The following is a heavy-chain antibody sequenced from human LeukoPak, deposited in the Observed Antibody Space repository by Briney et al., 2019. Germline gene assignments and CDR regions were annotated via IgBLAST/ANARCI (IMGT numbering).Heavy chain of an antibody. J-gene: IGHJ4*02. CDR1: GFTFSDHY. Sequence: GGSLRLSCAASGFTFSDHYMDWVRQAPGKGREWVGRTRNKANSYTTEYAASVKGRFTISRDDSKSSLYLQMNSLKTEATSIYYCVRVYSSSWSGSYFDQWGQGTLVTVSS. CDR2: TRNKANSYTT. CDR3: VRVYSSSWSGSYFDQ. D-gene: IGHD6-13*01. V-gene: IGHV3-72*01.